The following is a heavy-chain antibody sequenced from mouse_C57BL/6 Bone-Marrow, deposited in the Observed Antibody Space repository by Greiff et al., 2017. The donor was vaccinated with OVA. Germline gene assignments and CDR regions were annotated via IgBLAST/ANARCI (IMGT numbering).Heavy chain of an antibody. V-gene: IGHV5-9-1*02. Sequence: EVKLQESGEGLVKPGGSLKLSCAASGFTFSSYAMSWVRQTPEKRLEWVAYISSGGDYIYYADTVKGRFTISRDNARNTLYLQMSSLKSEDTAMYYWTRDYYGSSPFAYWGQGTLVTVSA. CDR3: TRDYYGSSPFAY. CDR2: ISSGGDYI. J-gene: IGHJ3*01. D-gene: IGHD1-1*01. CDR1: GFTFSSYA.